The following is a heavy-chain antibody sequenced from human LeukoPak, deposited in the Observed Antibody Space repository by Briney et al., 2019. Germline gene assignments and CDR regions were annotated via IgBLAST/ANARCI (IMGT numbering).Heavy chain of an antibody. J-gene: IGHJ4*02. V-gene: IGHV3-21*01. CDR2: ISSRRSYI. Sequence: GGSLRLSCAASGFTFSDYSMNWVRQAPGKGLEWDSSISSRRSYIDYADSVKGRLTISRANAKKSLYLQMNSLRAEDTAVYYCARVMVRGLPRGTFNYWGQGTLVTVSS. CDR1: GFTFSDYS. CDR3: ARVMVRGLPRGTFNY. D-gene: IGHD3-10*01.